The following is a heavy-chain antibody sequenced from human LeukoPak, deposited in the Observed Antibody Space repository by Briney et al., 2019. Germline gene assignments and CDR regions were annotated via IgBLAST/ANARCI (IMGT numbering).Heavy chain of an antibody. V-gene: IGHV3-74*01. J-gene: IGHJ2*01. CDR2: INSDGSST. CDR1: GFTFSSYW. D-gene: IGHD3-3*01. CDR3: AREEASDWYFDL. Sequence: GGSLRLSCAASGFTFSSYWMHWVRQAPGKGLVWVSRINSDGSSTSYADSVKGRFTISGDNAKNTLYLQMNSLRAEDTAVYYCAREEASDWYFDLWGRGTLVTVSS.